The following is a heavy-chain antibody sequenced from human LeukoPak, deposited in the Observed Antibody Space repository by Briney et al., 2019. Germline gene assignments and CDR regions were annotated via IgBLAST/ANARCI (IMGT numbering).Heavy chain of an antibody. CDR2: IRYDGSNK. D-gene: IGHD5-12*01. J-gene: IGHJ3*02. V-gene: IGHV3-30*02. CDR3: ARIGRYSGYDGATFDI. Sequence: GGSLRLSCAASGFTFSSYGMHWVRQAPGKGLEWVAFIRYDGSNKYYADSVKGRFTISRDNAKNSLYLQMNSLRAEDTAVYSCARIGRYSGYDGATFDIWGQGTMVTVSS. CDR1: GFTFSSYG.